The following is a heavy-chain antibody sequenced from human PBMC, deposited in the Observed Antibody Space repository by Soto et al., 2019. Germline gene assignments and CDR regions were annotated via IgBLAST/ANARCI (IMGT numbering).Heavy chain of an antibody. V-gene: IGHV4-31*03. CDR1: GGSISSGGYY. CDR2: IYYSGST. J-gene: IGHJ5*02. CDR3: AIDVSWNQYNWFDP. Sequence: PSETLSLTCTVSGGSISSGGYYWSWIRQHPGKGLEWIGYIYYSGSTYYNPSLKSRVTISVDTSKNQFSLKLSSVTAADTAVYYCAIDVSWNQYNWFDPWGQGTLVTVSS. D-gene: IGHD1-1*01.